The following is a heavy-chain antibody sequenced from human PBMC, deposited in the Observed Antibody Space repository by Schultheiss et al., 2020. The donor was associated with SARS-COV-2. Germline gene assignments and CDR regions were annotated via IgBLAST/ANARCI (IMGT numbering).Heavy chain of an antibody. CDR2: ISSSSSYI. CDR3: AKGPWGLSSSIYYYGMDV. CDR1: GFTFSSYA. V-gene: IGHV3-21*01. Sequence: GGSLRLSCAASGFTFSSYAMSWFRQAPGKGLEWVSSISSSSSYIYYADSVKGRFTISRDNAKNSLYLQMNSLRAEDTAVYYCAKGPWGLSSSIYYYGMDVWGQGTTVTVSS. J-gene: IGHJ6*02. D-gene: IGHD6-6*01.